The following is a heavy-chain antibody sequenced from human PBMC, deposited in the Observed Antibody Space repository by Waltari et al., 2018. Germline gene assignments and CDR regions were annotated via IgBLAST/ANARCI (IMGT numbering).Heavy chain of an antibody. J-gene: IGHJ6*03. Sequence: QVQLPQWGAGLLKPSETLSLTCAVYGGSFSGYYCSWIRQPPGQGLEGIGEIKHSGSTNYHTSLKSRVTISVDTSKNQFSLKLSSVTAADPAVYYCARGSAYYDFWSGYPGRSYYMDVWGKGTTVTISS. V-gene: IGHV4-34*01. CDR2: IKHSGST. CDR3: ARGSAYYDFWSGYPGRSYYMDV. CDR1: GGSFSGYY. D-gene: IGHD3-3*01.